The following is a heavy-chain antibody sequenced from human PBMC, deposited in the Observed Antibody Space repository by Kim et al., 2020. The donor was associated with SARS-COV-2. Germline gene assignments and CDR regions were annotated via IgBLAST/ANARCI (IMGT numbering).Heavy chain of an antibody. J-gene: IGHJ6*02. CDR2: ISSSGSTI. CDR3: ASRYGSGRQKLLYYYYGMDV. Sequence: GGSLRLSCAASGFTFSSYEMNWVRQAPGKGLEWVSYISSSGSTIYYADSVKGRFTISRDNAKNSLYLQMNSLRAEDTAVYYCASRYGSGRQKLLYYYYGMDVWGQGTTVTVSS. D-gene: IGHD3-10*01. V-gene: IGHV3-48*03. CDR1: GFTFSSYE.